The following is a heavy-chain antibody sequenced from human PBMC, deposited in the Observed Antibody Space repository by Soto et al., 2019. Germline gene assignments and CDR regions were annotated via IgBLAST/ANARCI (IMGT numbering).Heavy chain of an antibody. CDR3: AKDRQFRSYFVSAGPYND. CDR2: ISGRGGVT. J-gene: IGHJ4*02. Sequence: EVQLLESGGGLVQPGGSLRLTCVGSGFTFRNQDMRWVRQAPGKGLEWVSGISGRGGVTYYADSVKGRFTISRDNSKNTLYLKMNNLRGNDTDVYYCAKDRQFRSYFVSAGPYNDGGQGTLVTVSS. V-gene: IGHV3-23*01. D-gene: IGHD3-10*01. CDR1: GFTFRNQD.